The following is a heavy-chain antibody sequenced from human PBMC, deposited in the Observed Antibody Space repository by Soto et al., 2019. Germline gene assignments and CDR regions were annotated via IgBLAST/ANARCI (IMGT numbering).Heavy chain of an antibody. CDR3: ATKAHYYDSR. V-gene: IGHV3-7*01. CDR2: IKEDGSDK. D-gene: IGHD3-22*01. J-gene: IGHJ4*02. Sequence: EVQLVESGGGLVQPGGSLRLSCVASGFAFSSYWMSWVRQAPGKGLEWVANIKEDGSDKYYVDSVKGRFTISRDNAKNSLYLQMSSLRAEDTAVYYCATKAHYYDSRWGQGTLVTVSS. CDR1: GFAFSSYW.